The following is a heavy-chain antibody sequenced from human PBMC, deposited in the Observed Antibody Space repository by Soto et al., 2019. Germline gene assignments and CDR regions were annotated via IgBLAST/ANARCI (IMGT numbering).Heavy chain of an antibody. Sequence: QVQLQESGPGLVKPSQTLSLTCTVSGGSISSGGYYWSWLRQHPGKGLEWIGYIYYSGSTYYNPSLKSRVTISVDTSKNQFSLKLSSVTAADTAVYYCARNHLPGLAGAFDIWGQGTMVTVSS. CDR3: ARNHLPGLAGAFDI. D-gene: IGHD6-19*01. V-gene: IGHV4-31*03. CDR1: GGSISSGGYY. J-gene: IGHJ3*02. CDR2: IYYSGST.